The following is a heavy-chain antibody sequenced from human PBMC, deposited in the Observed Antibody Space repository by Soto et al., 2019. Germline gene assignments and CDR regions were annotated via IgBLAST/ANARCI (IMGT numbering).Heavy chain of an antibody. Sequence: ASVKVSCKASGGTFSSYAISWVRQAPGQGLEWMGGIIPIFGTANYAQKFQGRVTITADESTSTAYMELSSLRSEDTAVYYCAREAKDSVSHLSDYWGQETLVTVAS. CDR1: GGTFSSYA. CDR2: IIPIFGTA. CDR3: AREAKDSVSHLSDY. J-gene: IGHJ4*02. D-gene: IGHD1-26*01. V-gene: IGHV1-69*13.